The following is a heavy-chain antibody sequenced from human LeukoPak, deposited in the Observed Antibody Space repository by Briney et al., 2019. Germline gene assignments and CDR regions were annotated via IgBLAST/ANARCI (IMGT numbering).Heavy chain of an antibody. V-gene: IGHV4-39*07. D-gene: IGHD2-2*01. CDR2: IYYSGST. CDR1: GGSISSSSYY. Sequence: SETLSLTCTVSGGSISSSSYYWGWIRQPPGKGLEWIGSIYYSGSTYYNPSLKSRVTISVDTSKNQFSLKLSSVTAADTAVYYCARFPGVPAARSYYFDYWGQGTLVTVSS. CDR3: ARFPGVPAARSYYFDY. J-gene: IGHJ4*02.